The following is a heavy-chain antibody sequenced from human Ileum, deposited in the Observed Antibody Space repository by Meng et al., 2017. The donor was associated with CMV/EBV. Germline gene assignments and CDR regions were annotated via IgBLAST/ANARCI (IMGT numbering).Heavy chain of an antibody. CDR2: IRYDGSNK. CDR1: GFTFSDYF. J-gene: IGHJ6*02. CDR3: AKDDCSSTSCLRGYYGMDV. V-gene: IGHV3-30*02. D-gene: IGHD2-2*01. Sequence: GGSLRLSCATSGFTFSDYFMSWIRQAPDKGLEWVAFIRYDGSNKYYADSVKGRFTISRDNSKNTLYLQMNSLRAEDTAVYYCAKDDCSSTSCLRGYYGMDVWGQGTTVTVSS.